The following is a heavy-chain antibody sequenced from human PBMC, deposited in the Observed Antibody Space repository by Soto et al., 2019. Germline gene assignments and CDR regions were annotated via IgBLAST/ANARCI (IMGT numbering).Heavy chain of an antibody. CDR2: ISGSGGST. D-gene: IGHD3-22*01. J-gene: IGHJ6*02. Sequence: EVQLLESGGGLVQPGGSLRLSCAASGFTFSSYAMSWVRQAPGKGLEWVSAISGSGGSTYYADSVKGRFTISRDNSKNTLYLQMNSMRAEDTAVYYCAKDETYYYDSSGYNYYYYGMDVWGQGTTVTVSS. V-gene: IGHV3-23*01. CDR3: AKDETYYYDSSGYNYYYYGMDV. CDR1: GFTFSSYA.